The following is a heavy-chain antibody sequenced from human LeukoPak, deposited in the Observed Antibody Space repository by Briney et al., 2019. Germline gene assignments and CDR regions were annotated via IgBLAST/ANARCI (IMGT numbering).Heavy chain of an antibody. CDR2: ISGSSSTI. CDR3: ARRESSYQNYYYYYHMDV. CDR1: GFTFSSYS. Sequence: TGGSLRLSCAASGFTFSSYSMNWVRQAPGKGLEWVSYISGSSSTIYYADSVKGRFTISRDNAKNSLYLQMNSLRAEDTALYYCARRESSYQNYYYYYHMDVWGKGTTVTVSS. V-gene: IGHV3-48*04. J-gene: IGHJ6*03. D-gene: IGHD3-16*02.